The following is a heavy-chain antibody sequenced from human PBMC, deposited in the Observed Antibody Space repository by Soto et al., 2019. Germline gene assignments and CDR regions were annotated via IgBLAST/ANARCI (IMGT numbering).Heavy chain of an antibody. Sequence: QVQLVQSGAEVKKPGSSVKVSCKASGGTFSSYAISWVRQAPGQGLEWMGGIIPIFGTANYAQKFQGRVTITADESTSTDYMELSSLRSEDTAVYYCARESRYCSGGSCYFLPGIDYCGQGTRVTVAS. D-gene: IGHD2-15*01. J-gene: IGHJ4*02. CDR2: IIPIFGTA. V-gene: IGHV1-69*12. CDR1: GGTFSSYA. CDR3: ARESRYCSGGSCYFLPGIDY.